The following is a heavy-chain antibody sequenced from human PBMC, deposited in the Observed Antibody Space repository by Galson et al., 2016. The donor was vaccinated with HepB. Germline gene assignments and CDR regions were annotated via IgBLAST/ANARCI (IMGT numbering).Heavy chain of an antibody. J-gene: IGHJ6*02. Sequence: SVKVSCKASGYTFINYYMHWVRQAPGQGLEWMGIGNPRTGSTSYAQKFQVRVTVTRDTSTSTVYMELSSLRSEDTAVYYCARDRGSNYLRGYGMDVWGQGTTVTVSS. D-gene: IGHD3-10*01. CDR1: GYTFINYY. V-gene: IGHV1-46*01. CDR3: ARDRGSNYLRGYGMDV. CDR2: GNPRTGST.